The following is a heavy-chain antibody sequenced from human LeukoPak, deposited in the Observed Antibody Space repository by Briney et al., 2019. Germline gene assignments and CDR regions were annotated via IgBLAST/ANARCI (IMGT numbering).Heavy chain of an antibody. Sequence: RGGSLRLSCAASGFTFSSYAMHGVRQAPGKGLEWVAHINPDGRDTYYVDSVKGRFTISRDNAQNSMYLQMNSLRVEDTAVYYCTSWGDTTAEYFQRWGQGTLVTVSS. J-gene: IGHJ1*01. CDR3: TSWGDTTAEYFQR. CDR2: INPDGRDT. CDR1: GFTFSSYA. V-gene: IGHV3-7*03. D-gene: IGHD2-21*02.